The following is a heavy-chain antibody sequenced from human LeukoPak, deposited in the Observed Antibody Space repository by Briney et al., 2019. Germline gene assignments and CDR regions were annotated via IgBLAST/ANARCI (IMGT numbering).Heavy chain of an antibody. CDR2: IRSKANSYAT. Sequence: GGSLRLSCAASGFTFSGSATHWVRQASGKGLEWVGRIRSKANSYATAYAASVKGRFTISRDDSKNTAYLQMNSLKTEDTAVYYCTRQTTVTTFNAFDIWGQGTMVTVSS. CDR1: GFTFSGSA. V-gene: IGHV3-73*01. J-gene: IGHJ3*02. CDR3: TRQTTVTTFNAFDI. D-gene: IGHD4-17*01.